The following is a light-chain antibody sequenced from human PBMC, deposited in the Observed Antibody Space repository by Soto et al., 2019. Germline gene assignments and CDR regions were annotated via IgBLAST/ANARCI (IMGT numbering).Light chain of an antibody. CDR3: QQYNSYPWT. V-gene: IGKV1-5*03. Sequence: DIQMTQSPSTLSASVGDGVTITCRASQSISSWLAWYQQKPGKAPKLLIYKASSLESGVPSRFRGSGSGTEFTLTISSLQPDDFATYYCQQYNSYPWTFGQGTKVEIK. CDR2: KAS. J-gene: IGKJ1*01. CDR1: QSISSW.